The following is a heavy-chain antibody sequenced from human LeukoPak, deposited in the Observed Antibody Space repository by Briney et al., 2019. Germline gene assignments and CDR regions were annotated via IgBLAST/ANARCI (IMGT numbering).Heavy chain of an antibody. D-gene: IGHD6-19*01. V-gene: IGHV4-34*01. CDR1: GGSFSGYY. CDR2: INHSGST. Sequence: SETLSLTCAVYGGSFSGYYWSWIRQPPGKGLEWIGEINHSGSTNYNPSLKSRVTISVDTSKKQFSLKLSSLTAADTAVYFCAGKSSSGWFFDYWGQGTLVTVSS. J-gene: IGHJ4*02. CDR3: AGKSSSGWFFDY.